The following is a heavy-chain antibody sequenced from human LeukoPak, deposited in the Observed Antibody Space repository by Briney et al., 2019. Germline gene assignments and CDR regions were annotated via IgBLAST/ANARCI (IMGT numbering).Heavy chain of an antibody. J-gene: IGHJ5*02. Sequence: PGRSLRLSCTASGFTFGDYAMSWFRQAPGKGLEWVGFIRSKAYGGTTEYAASVKGRFTISRDDSKSIAYLQMNSLKTEDTAVYSRPPDVLYGGGAGYLSFAPWGQETLVTVPS. D-gene: IGHD2-21*02. CDR3: PPDVLYGGGAGYLSFAP. CDR1: GFTFGDYA. V-gene: IGHV3-49*03. CDR2: IRSKAYGGTT.